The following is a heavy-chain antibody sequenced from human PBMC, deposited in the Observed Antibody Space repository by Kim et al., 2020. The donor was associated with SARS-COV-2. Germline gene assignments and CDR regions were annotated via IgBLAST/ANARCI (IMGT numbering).Heavy chain of an antibody. D-gene: IGHD3-10*01. V-gene: IGHV3-33*05. J-gene: IGHJ6*02. CDR2: ISYDGSNK. Sequence: GGSLRLSCAASGFTFSSYGMHWVRQAPGKGLEWVAVISYDGSNKYYADSVKGRFTISRDNSKNTLYLQMNSLRAEDTAVYYCARDLGVLLWFGELSQRDGMDVWGQGTTVTVSS. CDR3: ARDLGVLLWFGELSQRDGMDV. CDR1: GFTFSSYG.